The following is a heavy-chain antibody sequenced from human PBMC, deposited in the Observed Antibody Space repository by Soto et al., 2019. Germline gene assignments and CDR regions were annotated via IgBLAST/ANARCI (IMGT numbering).Heavy chain of an antibody. J-gene: IGHJ4*02. V-gene: IGHV3-74*01. CDR2: INRDGSST. Sequence: GGPRRLSWAAFGVNVRNDGVRRFRQNTRKGMVWVSKINRDGSSTRYGESVKGGFTISRDNAKNTLYLQMNSLRAEDKAVYYCARGGWCSGTNCLFDYWGQGTVVPVPS. D-gene: IGHD2-2*01. CDR3: ARGGWCSGTNCLFDY. CDR1: GVNVRNDG.